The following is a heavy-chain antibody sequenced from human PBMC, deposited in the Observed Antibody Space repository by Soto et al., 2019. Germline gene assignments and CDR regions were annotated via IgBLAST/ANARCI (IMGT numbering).Heavy chain of an antibody. CDR2: TYYRSKWYN. Sequence: SQTLSLTCAISGDSVSSNSAAWNWIRQSPSRGLEWLGRTYYRSKWYNDYAVSVESRITINPDTSKNQFSLQLNSVTPEETAVYYCARDEYDILTGYRNFDYWGQGTLVTVSS. V-gene: IGHV6-1*01. CDR1: GDSVSSNSAA. J-gene: IGHJ4*02. D-gene: IGHD3-9*01. CDR3: ARDEYDILTGYRNFDY.